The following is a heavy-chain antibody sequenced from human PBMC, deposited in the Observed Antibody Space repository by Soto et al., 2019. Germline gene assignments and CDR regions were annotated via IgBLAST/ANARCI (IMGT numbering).Heavy chain of an antibody. D-gene: IGHD3-3*01. Sequence: GGSLRLSCAASGFTFSSYGMHWVRQAPGKGLEWVAVIWYDGSNKYYADSVKGRFTISRDNSKNTLYLQMNSLRAEDTAVYYCAREGPEITIFTRKAPYYYYGMDVWGQGTTVTVSS. CDR2: IWYDGSNK. J-gene: IGHJ6*02. CDR3: AREGPEITIFTRKAPYYYYGMDV. CDR1: GFTFSSYG. V-gene: IGHV3-33*01.